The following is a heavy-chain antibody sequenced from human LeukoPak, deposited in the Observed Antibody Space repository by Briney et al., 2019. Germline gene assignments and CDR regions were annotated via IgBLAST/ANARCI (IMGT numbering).Heavy chain of an antibody. D-gene: IGHD2-2*01. J-gene: IGHJ4*02. V-gene: IGHV4-4*09. CDR3: ARSIPAPKQFDY. CDR1: GVSISGYY. Sequence: SETLSLTCTVSGVSISGYYWSWIRQPPGKGLEWVGYIYTGGTANYNPSLKSRVTMPVDTSKNQFSLKLNSVTAADTAVYYCARSIPAPKQFDYWGQGTLVTVSS. CDR2: IYTGGTA.